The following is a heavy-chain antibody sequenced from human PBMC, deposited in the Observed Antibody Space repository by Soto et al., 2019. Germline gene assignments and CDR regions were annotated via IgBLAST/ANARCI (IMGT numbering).Heavy chain of an antibody. J-gene: IGHJ1*01. D-gene: IGHD1-26*01. CDR2: IIPIFGTA. CDR3: AIVGATTWLAEYFQH. Sequence: ASVKVSCKASGGTFSSYAISWVRQAPGQGLEWMGGIIPIFGTANYAQKFQGRVTITADESTSTAYMGLSSLRSEDTAVYYCAIVGATTWLAEYFQHWGQGTLVTVSS. V-gene: IGHV1-69*13. CDR1: GGTFSSYA.